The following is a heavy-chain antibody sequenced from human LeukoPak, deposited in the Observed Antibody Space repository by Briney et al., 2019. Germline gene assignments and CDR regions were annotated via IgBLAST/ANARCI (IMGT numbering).Heavy chain of an antibody. J-gene: IGHJ4*02. V-gene: IGHV3-23*01. CDR3: ARLGGSYYFDY. CDR2: ISGSGGST. CDR1: GFTFSSYA. D-gene: IGHD2-15*01. Sequence: GGSLRLSCAASGFTFSSYAMSWVRQAPGKGLEWVSGISGSGGSTYYADSVKGRFTISRDNAKNSLYLQMNSLRAEDTAVYYCARLGGSYYFDYWGQGTLVTVSS.